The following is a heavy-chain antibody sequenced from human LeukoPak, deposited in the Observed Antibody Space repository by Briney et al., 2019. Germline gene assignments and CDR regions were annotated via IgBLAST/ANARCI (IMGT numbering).Heavy chain of an antibody. CDR2: ISYDGSTE. CDR1: GFAFNTDA. Sequence: PGGSLRLSCAASGFAFNTDAMHWVRQAPGKGLEWVALISYDGSTEYYADSVKGRFTISRDNSKNTLYLQMNNLRPEDTALYYCTRDFSPEVEVGPTYYWGQGTLVTVSS. D-gene: IGHD1-26*01. J-gene: IGHJ4*02. V-gene: IGHV3-30-3*01. CDR3: TRDFSPEVEVGPTYY.